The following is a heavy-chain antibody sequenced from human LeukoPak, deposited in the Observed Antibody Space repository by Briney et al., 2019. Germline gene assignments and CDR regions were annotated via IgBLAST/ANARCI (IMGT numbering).Heavy chain of an antibody. V-gene: IGHV1-69*01. Sequence: SVKVSCKASGGTFSSYAISWVRQAPGQGLEWMGGIIPIFGTANYAQKFQGRVTITADESTSTAYMELSSLRSEDTAVYYCARDPPGRPYSSSSYGWGQGTLVTVSS. J-gene: IGHJ4*02. CDR3: ARDPPGRPYSSSSYG. CDR1: GGTFSSYA. D-gene: IGHD6-6*01. CDR2: IIPIFGTA.